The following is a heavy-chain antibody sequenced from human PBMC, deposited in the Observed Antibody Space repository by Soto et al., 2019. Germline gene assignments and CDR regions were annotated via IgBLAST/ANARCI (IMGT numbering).Heavy chain of an antibody. CDR2: VSASGLNT. Sequence: QPGGSLRLSCAASGFTFSTYAMAWVRQAQGKGLEWVSGVSASGLNTDYADPVKGRFYISRDNSKNTVSLHMNSLRGEDTALYYCAKDHPRRTSGSFLDYWGQGTPVTVSS. D-gene: IGHD1-1*01. J-gene: IGHJ4*02. CDR1: GFTFSTYA. V-gene: IGHV3-23*01. CDR3: AKDHPRRTSGSFLDY.